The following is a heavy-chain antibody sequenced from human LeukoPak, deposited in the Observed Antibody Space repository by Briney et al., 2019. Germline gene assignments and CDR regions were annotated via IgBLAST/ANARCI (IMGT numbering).Heavy chain of an antibody. J-gene: IGHJ4*02. CDR2: ISYDGSNK. CDR1: GFTFSSYG. V-gene: IGHV3-30*18. CDR3: AKVAANYYGSGSYLPYFDY. D-gene: IGHD3-10*01. Sequence: GGSLRLSCAASGFTFSSYGMHWVRQAPGKGLEWVAVISYDGSNKYYADPVKGRFTIYRDNSKNTLYLQMNSLRAEDTAVYYCAKVAANYYGSGSYLPYFDYWGQGTLVTVSS.